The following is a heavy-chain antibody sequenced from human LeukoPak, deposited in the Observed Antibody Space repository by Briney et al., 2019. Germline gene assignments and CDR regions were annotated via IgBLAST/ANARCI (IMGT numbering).Heavy chain of an antibody. D-gene: IGHD4-17*01. CDR1: GFTFSSYA. Sequence: GGSLRLSCAASGFTFSSYAMGWVRQAPGKGLEWVSAISGTGNRTYYADSVKGRFTISRDNSKNTLYLQMNSLRAEDTAVYYCARGHDYGDPPPLDYWGQGTLVTVSS. V-gene: IGHV3-23*01. CDR2: ISGTGNRT. J-gene: IGHJ4*02. CDR3: ARGHDYGDPPPLDY.